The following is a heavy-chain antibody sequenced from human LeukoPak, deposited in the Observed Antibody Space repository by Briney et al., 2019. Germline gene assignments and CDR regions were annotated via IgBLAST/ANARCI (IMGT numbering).Heavy chain of an antibody. CDR1: GFTFSSYW. Sequence: PGGSLRLSCAASGFTFSSYWMSWVRQAPGKGLEWVANIKQDGSEKYYVDSVKGRFTISRDNAKNSLYLQMNSLRAEDTAVCYCARAGLLWFGQSRMDVWGQGTTVTVSS. CDR3: ARAGLLWFGQSRMDV. J-gene: IGHJ6*02. V-gene: IGHV3-7*01. D-gene: IGHD3-10*01. CDR2: IKQDGSEK.